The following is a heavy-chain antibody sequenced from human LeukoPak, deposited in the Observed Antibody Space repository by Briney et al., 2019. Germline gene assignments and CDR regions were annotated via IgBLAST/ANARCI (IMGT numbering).Heavy chain of an antibody. D-gene: IGHD6-13*01. CDR3: ARAKGIAAAGSFDY. Sequence: ASVKVSCKASGYTFTGYYIHWVRQAPGQRLEWMGWINPNSGGTNYAQKFQGRVTMTRDTSISTAYMELSRLRSDDTAVYYCARAKGIAAAGSFDYWGQGTLVTVSS. CDR1: GYTFTGYY. J-gene: IGHJ4*02. CDR2: INPNSGGT. V-gene: IGHV1-2*02.